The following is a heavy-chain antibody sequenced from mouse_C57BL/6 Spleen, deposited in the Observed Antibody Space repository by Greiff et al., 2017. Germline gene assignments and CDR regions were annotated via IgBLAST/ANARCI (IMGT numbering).Heavy chain of an antibody. Sequence: EVKLVESGEGLVKPGGSLKLSCAASGFTFSSYAMSWVRQTPEKRLEWVAYISSGGDYIYYADTVKGRFTISRDNARNTLYLQMSSLKSEDTAMYYCTRDPPITTVVATDAMDYWGQGTSVTVSS. D-gene: IGHD1-1*01. CDR1: GFTFSSYA. CDR3: TRDPPITTVVATDAMDY. V-gene: IGHV5-9-1*02. J-gene: IGHJ4*01. CDR2: ISSGGDYI.